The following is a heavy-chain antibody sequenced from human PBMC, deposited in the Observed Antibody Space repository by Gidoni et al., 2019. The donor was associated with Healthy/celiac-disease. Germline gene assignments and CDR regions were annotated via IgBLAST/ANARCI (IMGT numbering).Heavy chain of an antibody. D-gene: IGHD6-19*01. CDR2: ISYDGSNK. V-gene: IGHV3-30*18. Sequence: QVQLVESGGGVVQPGRSLRLSCAASGCTFSSFGMHWVRQAPGKGLEWVAVISYDGSNKYYADSVKGRFTISRDNSKNTLYLQMNSLRAEDTAVYYCAKDGGIAVAGTGEFDPWGQGTLVTVSS. J-gene: IGHJ5*02. CDR1: GCTFSSFG. CDR3: AKDGGIAVAGTGEFDP.